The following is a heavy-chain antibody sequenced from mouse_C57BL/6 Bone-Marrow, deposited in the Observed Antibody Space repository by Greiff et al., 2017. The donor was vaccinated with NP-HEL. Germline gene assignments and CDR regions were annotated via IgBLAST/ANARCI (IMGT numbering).Heavy chain of an antibody. CDR1: GYTFTSYW. CDR2: IDPSDSET. J-gene: IGHJ3*01. D-gene: IGHD2-4*01. Sequence: QVQLQQPGAELVRPGSSVKLSCKASGYTFTSYWMHWVKQRPIQGLEWIGNIDPSDSETPYNQKFKDKATLTVDKSSSTAYMQLSSLTSEDSAVYYCARGDYEFAYWGQGTLVTVSA. V-gene: IGHV1-52*01. CDR3: ARGDYEFAY.